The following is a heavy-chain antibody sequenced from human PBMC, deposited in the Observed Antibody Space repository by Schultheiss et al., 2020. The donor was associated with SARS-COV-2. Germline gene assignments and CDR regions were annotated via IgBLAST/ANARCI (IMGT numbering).Heavy chain of an antibody. CDR1: GFTFSGSA. J-gene: IGHJ4*02. CDR2: IWYDGSNK. CDR3: ARDGARAAMVTWDY. V-gene: IGHV3-33*08. D-gene: IGHD5-18*01. Sequence: GGSLRLSCAASGFTFSGSAMHWVRQASGKGLEWVAVIWYDGSNKYYADSVKGRFTISRDNAKNSLYLQMNSLRAEDTAVYYCARDGARAAMVTWDYWGQGTLVTVSS.